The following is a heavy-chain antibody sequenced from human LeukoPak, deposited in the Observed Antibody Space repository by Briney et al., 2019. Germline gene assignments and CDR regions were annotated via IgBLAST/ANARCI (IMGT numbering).Heavy chain of an antibody. Sequence: GGSLRLSCAASGFTFSSYTMNWVRQAPGKGLGWISSMSGSSDIYYADSVRGRFTISRDNAKNSLFLQMNSLRADDTAVYYCVRIPNSANFPNWFDPWGQGTLVTVSS. CDR2: MSGSSDI. J-gene: IGHJ5*02. V-gene: IGHV3-21*01. D-gene: IGHD4/OR15-4a*01. CDR1: GFTFSSYT. CDR3: VRIPNSANFPNWFDP.